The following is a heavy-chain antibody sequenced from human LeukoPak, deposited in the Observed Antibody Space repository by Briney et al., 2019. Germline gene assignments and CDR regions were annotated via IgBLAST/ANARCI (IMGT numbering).Heavy chain of an antibody. CDR2: ISYDGHEK. J-gene: IGHJ4*02. V-gene: IGHV3-33*05. CDR1: GFTFSSSG. Sequence: GTSLRLSCAASGFTFSSSGMPWVRQRPGKGLEWVAFISYDGHEKYYADSMEGRFTLSRDNSKNTLYLQMNGLRAEDTAMYYCARDSPKVFQHYFASWGQGSLVTVSS. CDR3: ARDSPKVFQHYFAS. D-gene: IGHD2-21*01.